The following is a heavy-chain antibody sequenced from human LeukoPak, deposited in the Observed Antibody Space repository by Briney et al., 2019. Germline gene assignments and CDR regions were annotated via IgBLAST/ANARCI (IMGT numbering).Heavy chain of an antibody. V-gene: IGHV4-59*08. Sequence: PSETLSLTCSVSGGSVSNYYWSWIRQPPGKGLEWIGYVYYTGSTNYNPSLKSRVTMFEDKSKNQFSLKLSSVTAADTAVYYCARQGSGRSSDYWGQGTLVTVSS. D-gene: IGHD1-26*01. CDR1: GGSVSNYY. CDR3: ARQGSGRSSDY. CDR2: VYYTGST. J-gene: IGHJ4*02.